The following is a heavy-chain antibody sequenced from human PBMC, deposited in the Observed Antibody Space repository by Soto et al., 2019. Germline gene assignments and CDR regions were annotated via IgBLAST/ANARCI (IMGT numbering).Heavy chain of an antibody. CDR1: GGSISTGDYS. D-gene: IGHD3-3*01. CDR2: SYNSGIT. Sequence: SETLSLTRTVSGGSISTGDYSWSWVRQSPAKRLEWIGHSYNSGITYYNPSLKSRVVISIDTCRNQFSLRLNSLTAADRAVYFCARCVTVFGLVSRFWFDPWGQGTVVTVS. CDR3: ARCVTVFGLVSRFWFDP. J-gene: IGHJ5*02. V-gene: IGHV4-30-4*01.